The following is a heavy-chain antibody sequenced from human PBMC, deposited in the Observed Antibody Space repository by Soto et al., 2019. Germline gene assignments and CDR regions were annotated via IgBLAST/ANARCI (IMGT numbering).Heavy chain of an antibody. CDR2: ISWDGGST. Sequence: EVQLVESGGVVVQPGGSLRLSCAASGFTFDDYTMHWVRQAPGKGLEWVSLISWDGGSTYYADSVKGRFTISRDNSKNSLYLQMNSLRTEDTALYYCAKGEGRDDYGDYGRGGGFYGMDVWGQGTTVTVSS. D-gene: IGHD4-17*01. CDR1: GFTFDDYT. V-gene: IGHV3-43*01. CDR3: AKGEGRDDYGDYGRGGGFYGMDV. J-gene: IGHJ6*02.